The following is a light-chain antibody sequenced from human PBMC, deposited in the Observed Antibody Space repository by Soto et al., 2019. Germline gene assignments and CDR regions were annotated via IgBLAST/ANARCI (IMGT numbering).Light chain of an antibody. CDR3: QHYISSQWTFGQWT. Sequence: IVMTQSPATLSVSPGERVTFSCRASQNVYTNLAWYQHKPGQAPRLLISGASTGATGIPARFSGSGSGTDFTLTINRLEPEDSAIYFCQHYISSQWTFGQWTFGQGTKVDIK. V-gene: IGKV3-15*01. J-gene: IGKJ1*01. CDR1: QNVYTN. CDR2: GAS.